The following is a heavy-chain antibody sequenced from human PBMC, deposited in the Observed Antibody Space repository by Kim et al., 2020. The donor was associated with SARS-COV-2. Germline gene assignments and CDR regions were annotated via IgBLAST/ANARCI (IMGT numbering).Heavy chain of an antibody. CDR2: ISYDGSNK. V-gene: IGHV3-30*04. CDR1: GFTFSSYA. J-gene: IGHJ5*02. CDR3: AREFLTDYYGSGTGFDP. Sequence: GGSLRLSCAASGFTFSSYAMHWVRQAPGKGLEWVAVISYDGSNKYYADSVKGRFTISRDNSKNTLYLQMNSLRAEDTAVYYCAREFLTDYYGSGTGFDPWGQGTLVTVSS. D-gene: IGHD3-10*01.